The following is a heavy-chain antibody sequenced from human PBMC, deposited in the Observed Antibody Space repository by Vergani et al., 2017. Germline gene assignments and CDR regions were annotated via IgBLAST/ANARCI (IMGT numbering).Heavy chain of an antibody. D-gene: IGHD6-19*01. Sequence: QITLKESGPTLVKPTQTLTLTCTFSGFSLSTSGVGVCWIRQPPGKALEWLALIYWDDDKRSSPSLKSRLTIPKDTSKNQVVLTMTNMDPVDTATYYCARIRSGWFTFDYWGQGTLVTVSS. CDR1: GFSLSTSGVG. V-gene: IGHV2-5*02. CDR3: ARIRSGWFTFDY. J-gene: IGHJ4*02. CDR2: IYWDDDK.